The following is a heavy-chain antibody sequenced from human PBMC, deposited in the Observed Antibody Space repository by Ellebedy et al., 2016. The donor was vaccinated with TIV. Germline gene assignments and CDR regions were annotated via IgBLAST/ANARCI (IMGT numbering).Heavy chain of an antibody. CDR2: ISAYNGNT. CDR1: GYTFTSYG. V-gene: IGHV1-18*04. CDR3: ARVNIVVVPAAISANHYYYYGMDV. Sequence: ASVKVSCXASGYTFTSYGISWVRQAPGQGLEWMGWISAYNGNTNYAQKLQGRVTMTTDTSTSTAYMELRSLRSDDTAVYYCARVNIVVVPAAISANHYYYYGMDVWGQGTTVTVSS. J-gene: IGHJ6*02. D-gene: IGHD2-2*01.